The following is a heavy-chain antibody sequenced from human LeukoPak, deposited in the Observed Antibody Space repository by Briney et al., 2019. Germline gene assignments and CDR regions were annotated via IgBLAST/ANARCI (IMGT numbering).Heavy chain of an antibody. Sequence: PGGSLRLSCAASGFTFSSYGMRWVRQAPGKGLEWVAFIRYDGSNKYYADSVKGRFTISRDNSKNTLYLQMNSLRAEDTAVCYCAKDYSKTSYYGSGTYYRPNWFDPWGQGTLVTVSS. D-gene: IGHD3-10*01. CDR3: AKDYSKTSYYGSGTYYRPNWFDP. J-gene: IGHJ5*02. CDR1: GFTFSSYG. CDR2: IRYDGSNK. V-gene: IGHV3-30*02.